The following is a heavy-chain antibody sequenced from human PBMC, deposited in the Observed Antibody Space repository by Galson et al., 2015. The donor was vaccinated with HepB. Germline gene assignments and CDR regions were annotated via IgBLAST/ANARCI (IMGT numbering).Heavy chain of an antibody. CDR3: AKGYGLFDS. D-gene: IGHD5-18*01. V-gene: IGHV3-23*01. CDR2: ISGNGDST. Sequence: LSCAASGFAFATHAMSWVRQAPGRGLEWISGISGNGDSTFYADSVKGRFTVSRDNSNNMLYLQMNSLRAEDAGLYFCAKGYGLFDSWGQGILVTVSS. CDR1: GFAFATHA. J-gene: IGHJ5*01.